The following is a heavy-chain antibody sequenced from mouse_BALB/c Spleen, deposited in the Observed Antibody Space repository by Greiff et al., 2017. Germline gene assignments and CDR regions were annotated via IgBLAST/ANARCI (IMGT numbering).Heavy chain of an antibody. V-gene: IGHV2-2*02. CDR1: GFSLTSYG. D-gene: IGHD2-3*01. J-gene: IGHJ1*01. CDR2: IWSGGST. CDR3: ARNGDDSRWYFDV. Sequence: QVQLKESGPGLVQPSQSLSITCTVSGFSLTSYGVHWVRQSPGKGLEWLGVIWSGGSTDYNAAFISRLSISKDNSKSQVFFKMNSLQANDTAIYYCARNGDDSRWYFDVWGAGTTVTVSS.